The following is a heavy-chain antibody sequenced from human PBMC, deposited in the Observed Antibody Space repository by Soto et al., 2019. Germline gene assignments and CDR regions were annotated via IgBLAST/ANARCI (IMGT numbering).Heavy chain of an antibody. V-gene: IGHV1-3*01. J-gene: IGHJ5*02. CDR3: ARDLPHILTGLPENWFDP. Sequence: GASVKVSCKASGYTFTSYAMHWVRQAPGQRLEWMGWINAGNGNTKYSQKFQGRVTITRDTSASTAYMELSSLRSEDTAVYYCARDLPHILTGLPENWFDPWGQGTLVTVSS. CDR1: GYTFTSYA. D-gene: IGHD3-9*01. CDR2: INAGNGNT.